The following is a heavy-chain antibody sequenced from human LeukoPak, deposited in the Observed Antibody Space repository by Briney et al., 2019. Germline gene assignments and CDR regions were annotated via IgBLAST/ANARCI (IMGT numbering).Heavy chain of an antibody. CDR1: GFTFSRYG. D-gene: IGHD5-24*01. J-gene: IGHJ3*02. CDR2: ISYDGSNK. V-gene: IGHV3-30*03. Sequence: PGGSLRLSCAASGFTFSRYGMHWVRQAPGKGLEWVAVISYDGSNKYYADSVKGRFTISRDNSKNTLYLQMNSLRAEDTAVYYCARKGERWLQLRDAFDIWGQGTMVTVSS. CDR3: ARKGERWLQLRDAFDI.